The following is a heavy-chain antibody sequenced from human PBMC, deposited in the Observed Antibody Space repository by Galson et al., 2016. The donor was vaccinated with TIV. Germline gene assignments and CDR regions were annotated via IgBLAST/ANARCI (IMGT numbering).Heavy chain of an antibody. J-gene: IGHJ4*02. CDR3: AKDRGYFEGFDH. Sequence: SLRLSCAASGFRFNEYEMSWVRQAPGKGLERVSALSGGATNTYYSDSVKGRFTISRDNSQNKVILEMDSLRVDDTAVYYCAKDRGYFEGFDHWGPGTLVTVSS. D-gene: IGHD6-25*01. CDR1: GFRFNEYE. CDR2: LSGGATNT. V-gene: IGHV3-23*01.